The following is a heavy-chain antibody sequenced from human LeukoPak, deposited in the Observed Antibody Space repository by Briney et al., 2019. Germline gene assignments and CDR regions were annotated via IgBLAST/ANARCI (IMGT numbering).Heavy chain of an antibody. J-gene: IGHJ4*02. CDR2: ISYDGSNK. CDR1: GFTFSSYA. Sequence: PGGSLRLSCAASGFTFSSYAMHWVRQAPGKGLEWVAVISYDGSNKYYADSVKGRFTISRDNSKNTLYLQMNSLRAEDTAVYYCARVRKPYDSSGYYLNWGQGTLVTVSS. CDR3: ARVRKPYDSSGYYLN. V-gene: IGHV3-30-3*01. D-gene: IGHD3-22*01.